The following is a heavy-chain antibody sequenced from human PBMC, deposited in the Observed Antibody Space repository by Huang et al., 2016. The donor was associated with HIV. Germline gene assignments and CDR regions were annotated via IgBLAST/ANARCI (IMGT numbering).Heavy chain of an antibody. V-gene: IGHV3-30*18. Sequence: QEQLVESGGSVVQPGRSLRLSCEASGFTFSIYGMHWGRQAPGKGLEWVALVSYKGNNKRYADSVKGRFTVSRDNSNNTLFLQRNSLRAEDTAMYYCAKPGRSHEVFQHWGQGTLVTVSS. D-gene: IGHD3-10*01. CDR3: AKPGRSHEVFQH. CDR1: GFTFSIYG. CDR2: VSYKGNNK. J-gene: IGHJ1*01.